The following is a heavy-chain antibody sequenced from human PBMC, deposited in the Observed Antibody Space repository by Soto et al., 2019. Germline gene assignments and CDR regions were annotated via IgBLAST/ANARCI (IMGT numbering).Heavy chain of an antibody. CDR2: IIPIFGTA. CDR1: GGTFSSYA. D-gene: IGHD6-19*01. CDR3: ARDLDGQWLVLGRDYYYYYGMDV. V-gene: IGHV1-69*01. J-gene: IGHJ6*02. Sequence: QVQLVQSGAEVKKPGSSVKVSCKASGGTFSSYAISWVRQAPGQGLEWMGGIIPIFGTANYAQKFQGRVTITADESTSTAYMELSSLRSEDTAVYYCARDLDGQWLVLGRDYYYYYGMDVWDQGTTVTVSS.